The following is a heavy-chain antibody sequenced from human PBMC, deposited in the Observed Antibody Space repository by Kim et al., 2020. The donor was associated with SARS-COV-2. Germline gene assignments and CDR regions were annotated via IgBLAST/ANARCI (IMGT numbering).Heavy chain of an antibody. CDR2: IYSGGSST. J-gene: IGHJ3*02. Sequence: GGSLRLSCAASGFTLSSYAMSWVRQAPGKGLEWVSVIYSGGSSTNYADSVKGRFTISRDSSKNTLYLQMNSLTAEDTALYYCARDSRGYTGIRLSFDIWGQGTMVTVS. V-gene: IGHV3-23*03. CDR3: ARDSRGYTGIRLSFDI. CDR1: GFTLSSYA. D-gene: IGHD1-26*01.